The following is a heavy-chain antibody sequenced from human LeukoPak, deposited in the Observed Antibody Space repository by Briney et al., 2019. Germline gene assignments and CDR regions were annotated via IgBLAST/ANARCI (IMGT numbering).Heavy chain of an antibody. D-gene: IGHD3-22*01. CDR1: GFTFSSYW. CDR3: ARPLLYDRRDVYRHFDY. CDR2: IKEDGSQK. J-gene: IGHJ4*02. V-gene: IGHV3-7*04. Sequence: GGSLRLSCGGSGFTFSSYWMTWVRQAPGKGLEWVANIKEDGSQKYYEDSVKGRFTISRDNAQNSLFLQMSNLRVEDTAVYFCARPLLYDRRDVYRHFDYWGQGTLVTVSP.